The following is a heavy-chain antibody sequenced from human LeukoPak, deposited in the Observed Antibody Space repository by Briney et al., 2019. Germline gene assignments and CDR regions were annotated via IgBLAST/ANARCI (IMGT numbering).Heavy chain of an antibody. CDR3: ARSRAYGYHFDN. V-gene: IGHV4-59*01. J-gene: IGHJ4*02. CDR2: IFYSGST. D-gene: IGHD5-12*01. CDR1: GVSIGSYY. Sequence: SETLSLTCTVSGVSIGSYYWSWIRQSPGKGLEWVCYIFYSGSTNYNPSLKSRVTISADTSKNQFSLKLTSVTAADTAVYYCARSRAYGYHFDNWGQGTLVTVSS.